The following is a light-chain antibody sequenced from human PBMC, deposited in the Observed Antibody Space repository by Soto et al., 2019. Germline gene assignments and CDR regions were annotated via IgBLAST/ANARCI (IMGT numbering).Light chain of an antibody. CDR2: RVI. Sequence: QSALTQPASVSGSPGQSITISCTGSSSDIGRYDYVSWYQQLPGKAPKLIIYRVINRPSGISDRFSGSKSGNTASLTISGLQAEDEADYYCSSYTSSSTPYVFGTGTKLTVL. J-gene: IGLJ1*01. CDR1: SSDIGRYDY. CDR3: SSYTSSSTPYV. V-gene: IGLV2-14*03.